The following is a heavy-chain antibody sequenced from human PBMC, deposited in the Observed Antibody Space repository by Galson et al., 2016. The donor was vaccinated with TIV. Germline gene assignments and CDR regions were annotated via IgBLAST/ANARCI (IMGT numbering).Heavy chain of an antibody. Sequence: SLRLSCAVSGFTFSNAWMTWVRQAPGRGLEWVGRIKSKPDGVTTAYAAPVKGRFSISRDDSKDTVYLQMNNLKTEDTALYFCTTDLGYCLTTSCSLGLDYWGQGTLVTVSS. CDR1: GFTFSNAW. V-gene: IGHV3-15*01. CDR2: IKSKPDGVTT. J-gene: IGHJ4*02. CDR3: TTDLGYCLTTSCSLGLDY. D-gene: IGHD2-2*01.